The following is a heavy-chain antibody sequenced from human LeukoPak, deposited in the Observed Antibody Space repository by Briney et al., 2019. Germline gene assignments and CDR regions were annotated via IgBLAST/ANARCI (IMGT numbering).Heavy chain of an antibody. V-gene: IGHV3-30*03. Sequence: GRSLRLSCAASGFTFSSYGIHWVRQAPGKGLEWVAVISYDGSNKYYADSVKGRFTISRDNSKNTLYLQMNSLRAEDTAVYYCARPKYDSSGYSGPDYWGQGTLVTVSS. CDR2: ISYDGSNK. CDR3: ARPKYDSSGYSGPDY. CDR1: GFTFSSYG. D-gene: IGHD3-22*01. J-gene: IGHJ4*02.